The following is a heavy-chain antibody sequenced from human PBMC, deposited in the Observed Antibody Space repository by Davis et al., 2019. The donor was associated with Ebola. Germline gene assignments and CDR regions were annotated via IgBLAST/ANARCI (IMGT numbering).Heavy chain of an antibody. CDR2: IIPIFGTA. J-gene: IGHJ3*02. Sequence: SVKVSCKASGGTFSSYAISWVRQAPGQGLEWMGGIIPIFGTANYAQKFQGRVTITADESTSTAYMELSSLRSEDTAVYYCARDASNCSSTSCYLSAFDIWDQGTMVTVSS. CDR3: ARDASNCSSTSCYLSAFDI. D-gene: IGHD2-2*01. CDR1: GGTFSSYA. V-gene: IGHV1-69*13.